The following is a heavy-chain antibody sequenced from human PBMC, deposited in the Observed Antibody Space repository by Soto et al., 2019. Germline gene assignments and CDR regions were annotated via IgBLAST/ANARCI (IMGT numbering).Heavy chain of an antibody. V-gene: IGHV3-48*03. CDR3: AREDDYGHYAFDY. J-gene: IGHJ4*02. Sequence: ESGGGLVQPGGSLILSCATSGFNFSRHEMSWVRQAPGKGLEWVSYISRTSINIYYAESVKGRFTVSRDNAKNSLHLHMNSLRAEDTAVSFCAREDDYGHYAFDYWGQGAQVTVSS. CDR1: GFNFSRHE. CDR2: ISRTSINI. D-gene: IGHD4-17*01.